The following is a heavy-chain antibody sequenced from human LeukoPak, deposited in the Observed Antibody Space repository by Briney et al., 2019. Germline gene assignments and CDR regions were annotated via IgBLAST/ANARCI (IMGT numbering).Heavy chain of an antibody. D-gene: IGHD6-19*01. J-gene: IGHJ4*02. CDR3: AKDVVPDSGWDLDY. CDR1: GFTFSTYS. CDR2: IYPSGDST. V-gene: IGHV3-23*01. Sequence: GGSLRLSCAASGFTFSTYSMTWVRQGPGKGLEWVSSIYPSGDSTFYADSVKGRFTISRDNSKNTLYLQMSGLRTEDTAIYYCAKDVVPDSGWDLDYWGQGTLVTVSS.